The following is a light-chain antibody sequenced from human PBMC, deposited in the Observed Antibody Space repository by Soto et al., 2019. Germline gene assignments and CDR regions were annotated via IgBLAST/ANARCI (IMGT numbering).Light chain of an antibody. CDR2: GNG. CDR1: SSSIGAGYE. V-gene: IGLV1-40*01. Sequence: QSALTQPPSVSGAPGQRVTISFSGTSSSIGAGYEVHWYHQLPGTAPKLVVSGNGNRPSGVPDRLSASKSGTSASLAITGLQAEDEGHYYCQSYDKRLTAYVFGTGTKVTV. J-gene: IGLJ1*01. CDR3: QSYDKRLTAYV.